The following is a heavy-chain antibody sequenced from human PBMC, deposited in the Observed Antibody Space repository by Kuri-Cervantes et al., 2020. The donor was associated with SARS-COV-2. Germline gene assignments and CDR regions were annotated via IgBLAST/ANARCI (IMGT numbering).Heavy chain of an antibody. V-gene: IGHV1-69*13. D-gene: IGHD2-2*01. CDR1: GGTLSSSA. CDR2: IIPILGMT. Sequence: SVKVSCKASGGTLSSSAISWVRQAPGQGLEWTGGIIPILGMTNYAQKFQGRVTITADESTSTAYMELRSLRSDDTAVYYCARDHIVVVPAAMRYYYYGMDVWGQGTTVTVSS. CDR3: ARDHIVVVPAAMRYYYYGMDV. J-gene: IGHJ6*02.